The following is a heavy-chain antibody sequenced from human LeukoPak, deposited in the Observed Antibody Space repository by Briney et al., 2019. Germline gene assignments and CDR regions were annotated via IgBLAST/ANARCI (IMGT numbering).Heavy chain of an antibody. J-gene: IGHJ4*02. D-gene: IGHD3-10*01. CDR1: GFSFSGYG. Sequence: GGSLRLSCVASGFSFSGYGMSWVRQAPGKGLEWVSAIGSSGGNIHYADSVKGRFTISRDNSRYTLYLEVNSLRAEDTAVYYCAKDRGWFGGSLANFDYWGQGTLVTVSS. V-gene: IGHV3-23*01. CDR2: IGSSGGNI. CDR3: AKDRGWFGGSLANFDY.